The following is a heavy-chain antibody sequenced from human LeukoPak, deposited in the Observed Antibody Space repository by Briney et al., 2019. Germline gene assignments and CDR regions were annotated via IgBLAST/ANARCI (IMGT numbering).Heavy chain of an antibody. CDR2: ISSSSSYI. Sequence: GGSLRLSCAASVFIFSSYTMNCVRQAPGKGLEWVSSISSSSSYIYYADSVKGRFTISRDDAKNSLYLQMNSLRVEDTAVYYCARSADMGLQLTWLKYWGQGILVTVSS. D-gene: IGHD5-24*01. J-gene: IGHJ4*02. V-gene: IGHV3-21*01. CDR3: ARSADMGLQLTWLKY. CDR1: VFIFSSYT.